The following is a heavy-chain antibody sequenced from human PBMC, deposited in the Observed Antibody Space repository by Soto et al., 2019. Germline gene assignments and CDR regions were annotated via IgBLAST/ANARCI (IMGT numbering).Heavy chain of an antibody. D-gene: IGHD3-10*02. Sequence: PGGSLSVSCVGSGFIFSNNVMHWVRQTPGKGLEWVAFMSYDGSDTFYADSVKGRFTISRDNSKNTLFLHMSNLRAEDTAMYYCTIVRVADSALDHWGQGTMVTVSS. CDR3: TIVRVADSALDH. CDR2: MSYDGSDT. V-gene: IGHV3-30*02. CDR1: GFIFSNNV. J-gene: IGHJ4*02.